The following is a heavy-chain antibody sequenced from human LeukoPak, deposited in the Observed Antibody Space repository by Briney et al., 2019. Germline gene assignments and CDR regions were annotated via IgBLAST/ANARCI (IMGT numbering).Heavy chain of an antibody. J-gene: IGHJ1*01. V-gene: IGHV3-66*01. CDR3: ARAPDSYDSSVLGVQKYSQH. CDR2: IYSGGST. D-gene: IGHD3-22*01. Sequence: PGGSLRLSCAASGFTVSSNYMSWVRQAPGKGLEWVSVIYSGGSTYYADSVKGRFTISRDNSKNTLYLQMNSLRAEDTAVYYCARAPDSYDSSVLGVQKYSQHWGQGTLVTVSS. CDR1: GFTVSSNY.